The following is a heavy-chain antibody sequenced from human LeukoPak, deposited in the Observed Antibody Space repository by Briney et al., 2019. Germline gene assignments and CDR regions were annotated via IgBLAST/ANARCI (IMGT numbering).Heavy chain of an antibody. Sequence: QPGGSLRLSWAASGXTFSSYAMSWVRQPPGKGLEWVPAISAGGGSTYYADSVKGRFTISRDDSKNTLYLQMNSLRAEDTAVYYCAKAYYYDSSAYYSGRLLYFQHWGQGTLVTVSS. V-gene: IGHV3-23*01. CDR3: AKAYYYDSSAYYSGRLLYFQH. CDR2: ISAGGGST. CDR1: GXTFSSYA. J-gene: IGHJ1*01. D-gene: IGHD3-22*01.